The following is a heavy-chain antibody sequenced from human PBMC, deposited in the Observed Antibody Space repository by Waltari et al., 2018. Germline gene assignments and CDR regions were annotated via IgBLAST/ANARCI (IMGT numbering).Heavy chain of an antibody. J-gene: IGHJ5*02. V-gene: IGHV3-74*01. Sequence: EVQLVESGGGLVQPGGSLRLSCAASGFTFTRYWMHWVRQAPGKGLVWVSRINMHGRGTSYADSVKGRFTISRDNTKNTLYLQMNSLRAEDTAVYYCARSCGLRCHWFDPWGQGTLVTVSS. CDR1: GFTFTRYW. CDR2: INMHGRGT. CDR3: ARSCGLRCHWFDP. D-gene: IGHD4-17*01.